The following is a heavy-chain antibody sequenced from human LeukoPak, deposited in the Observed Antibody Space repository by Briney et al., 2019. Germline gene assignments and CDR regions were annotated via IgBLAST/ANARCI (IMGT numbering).Heavy chain of an antibody. CDR1: GFTFSSYW. V-gene: IGHV3-74*01. J-gene: IGHJ4*02. CDR3: AGVGGWYYDY. D-gene: IGHD6-19*01. CDR2: INTDGSST. Sequence: PGGSLRLSCAASGFTFSSYWMHWVRQAPGKGLVWVSRINTDGSSTNYADSVKGRFTISRDNAKNSLYLQMNSLRAEDTAVYSCAGVGGWYYDYWGQGTLVTVSS.